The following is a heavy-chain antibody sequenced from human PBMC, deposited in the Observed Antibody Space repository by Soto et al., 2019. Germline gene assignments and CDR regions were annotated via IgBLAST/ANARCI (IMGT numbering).Heavy chain of an antibody. D-gene: IGHD2-8*01. Sequence: GASVKVSCKASGYTFTSYGISWVRQAPGQGLEWMGWISAYNGNTNYAQKLQGRVTMTTDTSTSTAYMELRSLRSDDTAVYYCARDCTNGVCYRGIFSYYYYGMDVWGQGTTVTVSS. V-gene: IGHV1-18*01. J-gene: IGHJ6*02. CDR1: GYTFTSYG. CDR2: ISAYNGNT. CDR3: ARDCTNGVCYRGIFSYYYYGMDV.